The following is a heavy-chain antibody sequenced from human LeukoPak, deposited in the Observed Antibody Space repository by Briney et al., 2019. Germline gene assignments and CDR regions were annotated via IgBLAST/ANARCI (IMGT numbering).Heavy chain of an antibody. CDR2: ISSSGSTI. CDR1: GFTFSSYE. CDR3: AIGSGSWAFDY. J-gene: IGHJ4*02. D-gene: IGHD3-10*01. Sequence: GGSLRLSCAASGFTFSSYEMNWVRQAPGKGLEWVSYISSSGSTIYYADSVKGRFTISRDNAKNSLYLQMNSLRAEDTAVYYCAIGSGSWAFDYWGQGTLVTVSS. V-gene: IGHV3-48*03.